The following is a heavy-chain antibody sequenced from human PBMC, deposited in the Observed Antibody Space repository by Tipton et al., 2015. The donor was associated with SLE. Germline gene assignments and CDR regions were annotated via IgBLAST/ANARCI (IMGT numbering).Heavy chain of an antibody. Sequence: TLSLTCVVSEYSISRTFYSGWTRPPPVTGLEWIGHIHHTGTTYFIPSRKSRVTISIDTSKNKFSLQMTAVTAADTAVYYCARLSTDYAHRSGYGYFDHWGQGTLFTVSS. D-gene: IGHD3-22*01. CDR1: EYSISRTFY. CDR2: IHHTGTT. V-gene: IGHV4-38-2*01. J-gene: IGHJ4*02. CDR3: ARLSTDYAHRSGYGYFDH.